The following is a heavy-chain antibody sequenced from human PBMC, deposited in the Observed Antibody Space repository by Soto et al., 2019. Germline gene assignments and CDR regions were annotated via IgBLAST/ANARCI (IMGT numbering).Heavy chain of an antibody. V-gene: IGHV3-48*02. J-gene: IGHJ2*01. CDR2: ISSSSSTI. Sequence: EVQLVESWGGLVQPGGSLRLSCAASGFPFSSYSMNWVRQAPGKGLEWVSYISSSSSTIYYADSVKGRFTISRDNANNSLYLHMNSLIDEDTAVYYCAREYWHFDLCGRGTLVPVSS. CDR3: AREYWHFDL. CDR1: GFPFSSYS.